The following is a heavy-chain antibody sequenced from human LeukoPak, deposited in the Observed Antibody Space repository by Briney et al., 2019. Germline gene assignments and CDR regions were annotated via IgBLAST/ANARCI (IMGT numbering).Heavy chain of an antibody. J-gene: IGHJ4*02. CDR3: ARFVYYDSSGYNYFDY. D-gene: IGHD3-22*01. CDR1: GGSISSGGYS. Sequence: SETLSLTCAVSGGSISSGGYSWSWIRQPPGKGLEWIGYIYHSGSTYYNPSLKSRVTISVDRSKNQFSLKLSSVTAADTAVYYCARFVYYDSSGYNYFDYWGQGTLVTVSS. V-gene: IGHV4-30-2*01. CDR2: IYHSGST.